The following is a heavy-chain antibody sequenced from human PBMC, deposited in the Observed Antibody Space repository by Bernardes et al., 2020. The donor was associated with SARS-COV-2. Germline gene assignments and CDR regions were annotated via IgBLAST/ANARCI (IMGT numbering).Heavy chain of an antibody. J-gene: IGHJ2*01. V-gene: IGHV4-34*01. CDR2: INDSGST. Sequence: SETLSLTCAVHGESFSGYYWSWIRQPPGKGLEWIGEINDSGSTKYNPALKSRVTISVDPSKNQFSLKLNSVTAADTAVYYCARGSAAVVSHFMLLFANWYFDLWGRGTLVTVSS. CDR1: GESFSGYY. D-gene: IGHD2-15*01. CDR3: ARGSAAVVSHFMLLFANWYFDL.